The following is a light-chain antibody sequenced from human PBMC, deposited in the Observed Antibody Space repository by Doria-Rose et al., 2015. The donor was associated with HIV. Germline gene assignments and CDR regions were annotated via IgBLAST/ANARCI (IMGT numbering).Light chain of an antibody. J-gene: IGKJ1*01. CDR1: QSVLYSSKNKNF. CDR2: WAS. CDR3: QQYYLTSS. V-gene: IGKV4-1*01. Sequence: TQSPDSLTVSLGERATINCMSSQSVLYSSKNKNFLAWYQQKTGQPPKLLIYWASTRGSGVPDRFSGSGSGTNFALTINSLQAEDVAIYYCQQYYLTSSFGQGTKVEV.